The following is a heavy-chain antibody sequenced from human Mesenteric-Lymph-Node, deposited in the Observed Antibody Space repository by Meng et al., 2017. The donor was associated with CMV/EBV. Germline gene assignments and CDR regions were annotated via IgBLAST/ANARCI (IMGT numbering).Heavy chain of an antibody. CDR3: ASRSSGWYPPYNWFDP. CDR2: IYYSGST. D-gene: IGHD6-19*01. V-gene: IGHV4-39*07. Sequence: GSLRLSCTVSGGSISSSSYYWGWIRQPPGKGLEWIGSIYYSGSTYYNPSFKSRVTISVDTSKNQFSLKLSSVTAADTAVYYCASRSSGWYPPYNWFDPWGQGTLVTVSS. J-gene: IGHJ5*02. CDR1: GGSISSSSYY.